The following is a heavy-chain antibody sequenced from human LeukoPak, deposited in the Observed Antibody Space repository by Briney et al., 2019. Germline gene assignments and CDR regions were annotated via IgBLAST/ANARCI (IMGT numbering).Heavy chain of an antibody. J-gene: IGHJ4*02. CDR1: GYTSDNYD. D-gene: IGHD3-3*01. CDR3: ARGAPVAIFGPGYDEYFEY. CDR2: MKPNIGNT. Sequence: DSLKDSCQTSGYTSDNYDINWVRQATGQRVEWMACMKPNIGNTGYAQKFQGRVLMTTNTSMATAYMELRGLRSEDTAIYYCARGAPVAIFGPGYDEYFEYWGQGTVVGVSS. V-gene: IGHV1-8*01.